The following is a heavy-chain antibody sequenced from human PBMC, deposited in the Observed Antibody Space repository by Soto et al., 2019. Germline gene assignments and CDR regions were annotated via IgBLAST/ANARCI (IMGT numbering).Heavy chain of an antibody. CDR2: VFHGGST. CDR1: GASITSSNW. CDR3: ARDRGNFGAPFDT. D-gene: IGHD3-10*01. J-gene: IGHJ4*02. Sequence: QVQLQESGPGLVKPSGTLSLTCDVFGASITSSNWWSWVRQSPGGGLEWIGEVFHGGSTNYNPSLKSRVTVSVDKSKNQFSLILTSLTAADAAVYYCARDRGNFGAPFDTWGQGIRVTVSS. V-gene: IGHV4-4*02.